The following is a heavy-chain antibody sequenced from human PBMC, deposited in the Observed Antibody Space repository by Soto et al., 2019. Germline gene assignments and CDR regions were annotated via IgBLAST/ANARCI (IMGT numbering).Heavy chain of an antibody. D-gene: IGHD4-4*01. J-gene: IGHJ6*02. CDR2: IDPSDSYT. CDR1: GYSFTGYW. Sequence: GESLKISCKGSGYSFTGYWISWVLHMAGKGLEWMGRIDPSDSYTNYSPSFQGHVTISADKSISTAYLQWSSLKASDTAMYYCARIRRLQSYYYYGMDVWGQGTTVTVS. V-gene: IGHV5-10-1*01. CDR3: ARIRRLQSYYYYGMDV.